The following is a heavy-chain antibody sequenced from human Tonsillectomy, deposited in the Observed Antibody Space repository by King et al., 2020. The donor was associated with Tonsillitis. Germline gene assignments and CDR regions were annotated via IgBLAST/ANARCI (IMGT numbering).Heavy chain of an antibody. CDR3: ARGGYDYVWGRYRYTNFDY. J-gene: IGHJ4*02. CDR1: GGSFSGYY. V-gene: IGHV4-34*01. D-gene: IGHD3-16*02. Sequence: QVQLQQWGAGLLKPSETLSLTCAVYGGSFSGYYWSWIRQPPGKGLEWIGEINHSGSTNYNPSLKSRVTISVDTSKNQFSLKLSSVTAADTAVYYCARGGYDYVWGRYRYTNFDYWGQGTLVTVSS. CDR2: INHSGST.